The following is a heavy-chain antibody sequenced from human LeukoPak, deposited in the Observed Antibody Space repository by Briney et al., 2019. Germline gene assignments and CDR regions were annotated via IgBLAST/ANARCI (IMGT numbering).Heavy chain of an antibody. Sequence: PGGSLRLSCAASGFTFSSYAMSWVRQAPGKGLEWVSAISGSGGSTYYADSVKGRFTISRDNAKNSLYLQMNSLRAEDTAVYYCARDRTTEYYYGSGSYYSYYYCYYGMDVWGQGTTVTVSS. D-gene: IGHD3-10*01. J-gene: IGHJ6*02. CDR1: GFTFSSYA. CDR2: ISGSGGST. V-gene: IGHV3-23*01. CDR3: ARDRTTEYYYGSGSYYSYYYCYYGMDV.